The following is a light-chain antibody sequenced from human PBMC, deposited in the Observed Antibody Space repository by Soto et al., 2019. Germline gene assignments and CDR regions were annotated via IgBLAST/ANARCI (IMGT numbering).Light chain of an antibody. V-gene: IGLV1-40*01. CDR2: GNV. CDR1: SSNIGAGYE. J-gene: IGLJ3*02. Sequence: QSVLTQPPSVSGAPGQSVTISCSGTSSNIGAGYEIHWYQQLPGTAPRLLIYGNVNRPSGVPDRFSGSKSGTSGSLAITGLQAEDEADYYCQSYDRSLGGVFGGGTKVTVL. CDR3: QSYDRSLGGV.